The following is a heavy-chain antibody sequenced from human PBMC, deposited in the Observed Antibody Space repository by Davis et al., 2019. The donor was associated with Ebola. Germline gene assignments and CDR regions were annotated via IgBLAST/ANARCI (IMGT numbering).Heavy chain of an antibody. CDR3: ARVGGSWDAFDI. Sequence: SVKVSCKASGYTFTSYGISWVRQAPGQGLEWMGGIIPIFGTANYAQKFQGRVTITADESTSTAYMELSSLRSEDTAVYYCARVGGSWDAFDIWGQGTMVTVSS. J-gene: IGHJ3*02. D-gene: IGHD6-13*01. V-gene: IGHV1-69*13. CDR2: IIPIFGTA. CDR1: GYTFTSYG.